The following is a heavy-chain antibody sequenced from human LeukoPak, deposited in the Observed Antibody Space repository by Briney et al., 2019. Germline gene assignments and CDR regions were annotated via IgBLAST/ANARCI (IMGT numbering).Heavy chain of an antibody. CDR2: ISSSSSYI. J-gene: IGHJ4*02. Sequence: PGGSLRLSCAASGFTFSSYSMNWVRQAPGKGLEWVSSISSSSSYIYYADSVKGRFTISRDNAKNSLYLQMNSLRAEDTAVYYCARLSGCSTYYFDYWGQGTLVTVSS. V-gene: IGHV3-21*01. D-gene: IGHD1-26*01. CDR1: GFTFSSYS. CDR3: ARLSGCSTYYFDY.